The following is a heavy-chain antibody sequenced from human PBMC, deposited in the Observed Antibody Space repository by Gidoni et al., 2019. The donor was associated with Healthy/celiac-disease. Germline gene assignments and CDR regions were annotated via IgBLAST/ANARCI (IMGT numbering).Heavy chain of an antibody. CDR2: INSDGSST. D-gene: IGHD3-3*01. CDR3: ASPTINTIFGVVIISNGAFDI. J-gene: IGHJ3*02. Sequence: EVQLVESGGGLVQPGGSLRFSCAASGFTFSSYWMPWVRQAPGKGLVWVSRINSDGSSTSYADAVKGRFTISRDNAKNTLYLQMNSLRAEDTAVYYCASPTINTIFGVVIISNGAFDIWGQGTMVTVSS. CDR1: GFTFSSYW. V-gene: IGHV3-74*01.